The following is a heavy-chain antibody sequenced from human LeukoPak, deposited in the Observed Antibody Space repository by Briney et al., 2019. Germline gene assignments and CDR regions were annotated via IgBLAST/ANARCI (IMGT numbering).Heavy chain of an antibody. D-gene: IGHD1-26*01. Sequence: ASVKVSCKASGYTFTGYYMHWVRQAPGQGLEWMGWINPNSGGTSYAQKFQGRVTMTRDTSISTAYMELSRLRSDDTAVYYCARVPGATVFDYWGQGTLVTVSS. V-gene: IGHV1-2*02. J-gene: IGHJ4*02. CDR2: INPNSGGT. CDR3: ARVPGATVFDY. CDR1: GYTFTGYY.